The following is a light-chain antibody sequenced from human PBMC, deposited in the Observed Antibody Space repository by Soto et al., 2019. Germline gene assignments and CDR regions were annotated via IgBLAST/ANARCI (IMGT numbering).Light chain of an antibody. CDR2: GAS. Sequence: EIILNHSPDTLSLSPCERATLSFSASQTVSSNYLAWCQQRPGQAPRLLIYGASTRAAGIPDRFSGSGSGTDFTLTITRLEPEDSAVYFCQQYTGPPTTFGQGTRLEIK. J-gene: IGKJ5*01. CDR1: QTVSSNY. V-gene: IGKV3-20*01. CDR3: QQYTGPPTT.